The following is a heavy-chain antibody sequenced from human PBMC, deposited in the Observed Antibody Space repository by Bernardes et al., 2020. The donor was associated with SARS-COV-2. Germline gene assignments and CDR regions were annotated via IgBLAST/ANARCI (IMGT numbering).Heavy chain of an antibody. V-gene: IGHV3-30*18. CDR2: ISYDGSNK. CDR3: AKGPLEIVVITHWFDP. J-gene: IGHJ5*02. CDR1: GFTFSSYG. Sequence: GGSLRLSCAASGFTFSSYGMHWVRQAPGKGLEWVAVISYDGSNKYYADSVKGRFTISRDNSKNTLYLQMNSLRAEDTAVYYCAKGPLEIVVITHWFDPWGQGTLVTVSS. D-gene: IGHD3-22*01.